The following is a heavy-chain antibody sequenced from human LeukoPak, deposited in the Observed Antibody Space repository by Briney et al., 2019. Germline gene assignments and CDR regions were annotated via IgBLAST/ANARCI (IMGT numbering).Heavy chain of an antibody. J-gene: IGHJ5*02. CDR2: IYYSGST. Sequence: SETLSLTCTVSGGSISSSGYYWGWIRQPPGKGLEWIGYIYYSGSTNYNPSLKSRVTISVDTSKNQFSLKLSSVTAADTAVYYCARVSRGITMVRGFQESLDPWGQGTLVTVSS. D-gene: IGHD3-10*01. V-gene: IGHV4-61*08. CDR3: ARVSRGITMVRGFQESLDP. CDR1: GGSISSSGYY.